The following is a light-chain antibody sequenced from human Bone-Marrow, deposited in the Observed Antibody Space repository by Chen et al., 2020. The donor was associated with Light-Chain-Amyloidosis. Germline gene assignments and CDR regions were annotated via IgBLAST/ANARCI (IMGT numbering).Light chain of an antibody. CDR2: VAS. V-gene: IGLV3-21*02. J-gene: IGLJ3*02. CDR3: QVWDRSSDRPV. Sequence: SYVLTHPSSVSVAPGQTATIACGGNNIGSTSVHRYQQTPGQAPLLVVDVASDRPSWITGRLSGSNSGNTATLTISRVEAGDEADYYCQVWDRSSDRPVFGGGTKLTV. CDR1: NIGSTS.